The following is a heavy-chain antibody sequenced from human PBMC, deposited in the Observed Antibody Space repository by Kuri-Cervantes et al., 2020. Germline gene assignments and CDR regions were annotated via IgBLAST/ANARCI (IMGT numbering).Heavy chain of an antibody. Sequence: ASVKVSCKASGYTFTDYYMHWLRQAPGQGLEWMGMIKPTGDSTTYAQKFQGRVTMTRNTSISTAYMELSSLRSEDTAVYYCAAWGWMSAFDIWGQGTMVTVSS. V-gene: IGHV1-46*01. CDR2: IKPTGDST. CDR3: AAWGWMSAFDI. D-gene: IGHD6-19*01. CDR1: GYTFTDYY. J-gene: IGHJ3*02.